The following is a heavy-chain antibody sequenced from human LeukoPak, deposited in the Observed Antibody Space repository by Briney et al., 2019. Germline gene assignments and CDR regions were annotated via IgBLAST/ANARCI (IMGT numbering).Heavy chain of an antibody. V-gene: IGHV1-2*02. CDR1: GYTFTAYY. J-gene: IGHJ5*02. CDR3: ARSTKLAIDS. Sequence: ASVTVSCKASGYTFTAYYIHWVRQAPGQGLEWMGWINPNNGGTNFAQKFQGRVTMTRDTSISTVYMELSRLTSDDTAVYYCARSTKLAIDSWGQGTLVTVSS. CDR2: INPNNGGT. D-gene: IGHD1-1*01.